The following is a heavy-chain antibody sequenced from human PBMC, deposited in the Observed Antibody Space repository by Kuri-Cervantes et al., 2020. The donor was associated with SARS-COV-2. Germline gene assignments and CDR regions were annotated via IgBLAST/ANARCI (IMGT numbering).Heavy chain of an antibody. CDR2: IIPIFGIA. D-gene: IGHD3-22*01. Sequence: SVKVSCKASGYTFSSYAISWVRQAPGQGLEWMGRIIPIFGIANYAQKFQGRVTITADKSTSTAYMELSSLRSEDTAVYYCARVWYYYDSSGPPWYYYYGMDVWGQGTTVTVSS. J-gene: IGHJ6*02. CDR1: GYTFSSYA. CDR3: ARVWYYYDSSGPPWYYYYGMDV. V-gene: IGHV1-69*04.